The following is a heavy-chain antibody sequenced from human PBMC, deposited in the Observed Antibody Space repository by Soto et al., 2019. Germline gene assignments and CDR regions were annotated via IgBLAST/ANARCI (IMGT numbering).Heavy chain of an antibody. V-gene: IGHV5-51*01. CDR2: IYPGDSDT. J-gene: IGHJ3*02. CDR1: GCSFTSYW. CDR3: ASHPDNDAFDI. Sequence: GESLKISCKGSGCSFTSYWIGWVRQMPGKGLEWMGIIYPGDSDTRYSPSFQGQVTISADKSISTAYLQWSSLKASGTAMYYCASHPDNDAFDIWGQGTMVTVSS.